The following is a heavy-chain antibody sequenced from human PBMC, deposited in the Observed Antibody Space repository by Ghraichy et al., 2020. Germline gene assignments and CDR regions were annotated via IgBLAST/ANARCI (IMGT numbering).Heavy chain of an antibody. CDR1: GFTLRSYA. J-gene: IGHJ4*02. D-gene: IGHD3-22*01. CDR2: ISGSGGST. CDR3: ATHLQPFYYFDSSGYYYEPIED. V-gene: IGHV3-23*01. Sequence: GGSLRLSCAASGFTLRSYAMSWVRQAPGKGLEWVSAISGSGGSTYYADSVKGRFTISRDNSKNTLYLQMNSLRAEDTAVYYCATHLQPFYYFDSSGYYYEPIEDWGQGTLVTVSS.